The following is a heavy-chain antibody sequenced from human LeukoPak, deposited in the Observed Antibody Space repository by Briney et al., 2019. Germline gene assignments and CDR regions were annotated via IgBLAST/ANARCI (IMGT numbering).Heavy chain of an antibody. J-gene: IGHJ4*02. Sequence: ASAKVSCKASGYTFTSYYMHWVRQAPGQGLEWRGRINPSGGSTSYAPKFQGRVPMTRDTSPSTVYMALSSLRSAATAVYYCATPDSTGWLTFDDWGQGALVTVPS. D-gene: IGHD6-19*01. CDR1: GYTFTSYY. CDR3: ATPDSTGWLTFDD. V-gene: IGHV1-46*01. CDR2: INPSGGST.